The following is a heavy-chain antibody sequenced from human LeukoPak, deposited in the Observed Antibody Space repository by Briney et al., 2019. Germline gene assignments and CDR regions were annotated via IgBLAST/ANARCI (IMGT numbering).Heavy chain of an antibody. CDR2: IRSSSSYS. CDR1: GFTLRSHS. V-gene: IGHV3-21*04. J-gene: IGHJ6*03. Sequence: GGSLRLSCAASGFTLRSHSMNWVRQAPGKGLEWVSSIRSSSSYSYNADSVRGRFIISRDNANNFLYLQMNSLRAEDTAVYYCARDISQQMYYMDVWGKGTTVTVSS. D-gene: IGHD6-13*01. CDR3: ARDISQQMYYMDV.